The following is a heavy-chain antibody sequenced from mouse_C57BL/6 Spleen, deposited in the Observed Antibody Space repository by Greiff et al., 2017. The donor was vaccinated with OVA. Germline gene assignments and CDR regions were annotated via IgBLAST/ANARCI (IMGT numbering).Heavy chain of an antibody. V-gene: IGHV1-81*01. J-gene: IGHJ1*03. Sequence: LVESGAELARPGASVKLSCKASGYTFTSYGISWVKQRTGQGLEWIGEIYPRSGNTYYNEKFKGKATLTADKSSSTAYMELRSLTSEDSAVYFCARGYYYGSSPYWYFDVWGTGTTVTVSS. D-gene: IGHD1-1*01. CDR2: IYPRSGNT. CDR3: ARGYYYGSSPYWYFDV. CDR1: GYTFTSYG.